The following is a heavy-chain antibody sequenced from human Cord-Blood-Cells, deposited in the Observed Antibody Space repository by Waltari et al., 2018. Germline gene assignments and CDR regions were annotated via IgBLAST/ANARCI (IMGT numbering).Heavy chain of an antibody. CDR1: GGSISSYY. D-gene: IGHD6-13*01. J-gene: IGHJ3*02. V-gene: IGHV4-59*01. Sequence: QVQLQESGPGLVKPSETLSLTCTVSGGSISSYYWSWIRQPPGKGLEWIGYIYYSGSTNYTPSLRSRVTISVDTSKNQFSLKLSSVTAADTAVYYCARVSSSWYLDAFDIWGQGTMVTVSS. CDR2: IYYSGST. CDR3: ARVSSSWYLDAFDI.